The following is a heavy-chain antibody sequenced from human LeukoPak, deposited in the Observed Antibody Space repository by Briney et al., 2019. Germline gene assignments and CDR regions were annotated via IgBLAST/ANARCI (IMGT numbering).Heavy chain of an antibody. CDR2: ISSSGSTI. D-gene: IGHD2-15*01. CDR3: ARVPPHCSGGSCYFDY. J-gene: IGHJ4*02. V-gene: IGHV3-11*04. CDR1: GFTFSDYY. Sequence: GGSLRLSCAASGFTFSDYYMSWIRQAPGKGLGWVSYISSSGSTIYYADSVKGRFTISRDNAKNSLYLQMNRLRAEDTAVYYCARVPPHCSGGSCYFDYWGQGTLVTVSS.